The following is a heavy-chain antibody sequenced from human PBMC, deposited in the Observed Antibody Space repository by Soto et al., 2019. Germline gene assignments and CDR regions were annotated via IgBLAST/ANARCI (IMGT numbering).Heavy chain of an antibody. CDR1: GGSISSSSYY. CDR3: ARAEYYDFWSGHIFDY. D-gene: IGHD3-3*01. V-gene: IGHV4-39*07. J-gene: IGHJ4*02. Sequence: PSETLSLTCTVSGGSISSSSYYWGWIRQPPGKGMEWIGSIYYSGSTYYNPSLKSRVTISVDTSKNQFSLKLSSVTAADTAVYYCARAEYYDFWSGHIFDYWGQGTLVTVSS. CDR2: IYYSGST.